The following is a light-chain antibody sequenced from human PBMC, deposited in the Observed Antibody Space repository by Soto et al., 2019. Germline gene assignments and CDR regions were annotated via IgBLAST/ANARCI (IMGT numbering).Light chain of an antibody. Sequence: IVFTQSPGTLSLSPGERATLSCRASQTVSSNFLAWYQEKPGQAPRLLIYGASNRATGIPDRFSGSGSGTDFTLTISRLEPEDFAVYYCQQYGSSGTFGQGTKVDIK. CDR1: QTVSSNF. V-gene: IGKV3-20*01. J-gene: IGKJ1*01. CDR3: QQYGSSGT. CDR2: GAS.